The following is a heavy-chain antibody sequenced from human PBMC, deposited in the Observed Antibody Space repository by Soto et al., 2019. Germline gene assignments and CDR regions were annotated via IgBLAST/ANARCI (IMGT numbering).Heavy chain of an antibody. J-gene: IGHJ3*02. Sequence: QVPLVQSGAEVKKPGASVKVSCKASGYTFTSYGISWVRQAPGQGLEWMGWISAYNGNTNYPQKLQGRVTMTTDTSTSAAYMELRSLRSDDTAVYYCASDRDGYCSGGSCYGTSDAFDIWGQGTMVTVSS. CDR2: ISAYNGNT. D-gene: IGHD2-15*01. CDR3: ASDRDGYCSGGSCYGTSDAFDI. CDR1: GYTFTSYG. V-gene: IGHV1-18*01.